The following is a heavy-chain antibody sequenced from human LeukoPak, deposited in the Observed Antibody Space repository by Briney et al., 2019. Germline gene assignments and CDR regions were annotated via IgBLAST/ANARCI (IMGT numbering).Heavy chain of an antibody. CDR3: ARADSFYYYYGMDV. Sequence: GGSLRLPCAASGFTFSSYWMSWVRQAPGKGLEWVANIKQDGSEKYYVDSVKGRFTISRDNAKNSLYLQMNSLRAEDTAVYYCARADSFYYYYGMDVWGQGTTVTVSS. CDR1: GFTFSSYW. V-gene: IGHV3-7*01. D-gene: IGHD2-21*01. J-gene: IGHJ6*02. CDR2: IKQDGSEK.